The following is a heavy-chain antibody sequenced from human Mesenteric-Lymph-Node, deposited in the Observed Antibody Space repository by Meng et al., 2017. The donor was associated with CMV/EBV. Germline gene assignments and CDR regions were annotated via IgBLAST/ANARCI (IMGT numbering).Heavy chain of an antibody. V-gene: IGHV4-4*02. CDR3: AKWRVAVAVVDY. CDR1: GGSISSGNW. J-gene: IGHJ4*02. D-gene: IGHD6-13*01. Sequence: TCTGSGGSISSGNWWSWVRQPPGKGLEWIGEIFETGSTNYNPSLKSRLTISLDKSKNQFSLKLSSVTAADTAVYYCAKWRVAVAVVDYWGQGTLVTVSS. CDR2: IFETGST.